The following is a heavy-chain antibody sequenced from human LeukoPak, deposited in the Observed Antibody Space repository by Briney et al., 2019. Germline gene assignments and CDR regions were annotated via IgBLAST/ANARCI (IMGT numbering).Heavy chain of an antibody. CDR3: ARTRITMIVVDHFDY. V-gene: IGHV3-21*01. CDR2: ISGSSIYV. J-gene: IGHJ4*02. Sequence: GGSLRLSCAASGFTFSAYTMNWVRQAPGKGLEWVSSISGSSIYVYYADSVKGRFTISRDNSKNTLYLQMNSLRAEDTAVYYCARTRITMIVVDHFDYWGQGTLVTVSS. CDR1: GFTFSAYT. D-gene: IGHD3-22*01.